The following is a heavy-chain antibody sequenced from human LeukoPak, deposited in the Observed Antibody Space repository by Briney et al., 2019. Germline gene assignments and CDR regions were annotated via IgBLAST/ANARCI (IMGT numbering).Heavy chain of an antibody. CDR2: IYYSGST. J-gene: IGHJ6*02. CDR1: GGSISSGGYY. D-gene: IGHD5-12*01. V-gene: IGHV4-31*03. Sequence: SQTLSLTCTVSGGSISSGGYYWSWIRQHPGKGLEWIGYIYYSGSTYYNPSLKSRVTISVDTSKNQFSLKLSSVTAEDTAVYYCAGVDSGYGTYYYYGMDVWGQGTTVTVSS. CDR3: AGVDSGYGTYYYYGMDV.